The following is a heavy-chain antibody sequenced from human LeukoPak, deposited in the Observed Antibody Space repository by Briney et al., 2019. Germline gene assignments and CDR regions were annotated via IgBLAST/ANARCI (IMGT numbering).Heavy chain of an antibody. CDR3: ARFNMVRGVDY. Sequence: SETLSLTCTVSGGSISSSSYYWGWIRQPPGKGLEWIGSIYYSGSTYYNPSLKSRVTISVDTSKNQFSLKLSSVTAADTAVYYCARFNMVRGVDYWGQGTLVTVSS. CDR1: GGSISSSSYY. J-gene: IGHJ4*02. D-gene: IGHD3-10*01. V-gene: IGHV4-39*07. CDR2: IYYSGST.